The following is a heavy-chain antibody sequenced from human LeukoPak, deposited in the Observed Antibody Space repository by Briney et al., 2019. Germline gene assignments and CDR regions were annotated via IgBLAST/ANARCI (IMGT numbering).Heavy chain of an antibody. CDR2: MYNGGST. Sequence: PGGSLTLLCAPSGHTLRSNYMSWLRQATGKGLEWVSDMYNGGSTYKANSVKGRLTISRDKSKTTLYLQMDSLRVEDTAVNYCARSYLAFDIWGQGTMVTVSS. CDR1: GHTLRSNY. J-gene: IGHJ3*02. D-gene: IGHD2-2*01. V-gene: IGHV3-53*01. CDR3: ARSYLAFDI.